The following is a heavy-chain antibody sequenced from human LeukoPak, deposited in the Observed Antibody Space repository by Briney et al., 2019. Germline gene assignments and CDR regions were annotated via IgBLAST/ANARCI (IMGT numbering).Heavy chain of an antibody. V-gene: IGHV3-30*02. Sequence: PGGSLRLSCAASGFSFSTHGMHWVRQAPGKGLEWATFIGHGGVDKYYVDSVKGRFTISRDNSKNTVYLQMNSLRPEDTAVYYCVKGAGLGVTTSWDYWGQGTLVAVSS. J-gene: IGHJ4*02. CDR1: GFSFSTHG. CDR2: IGHGGVDK. D-gene: IGHD4-17*01. CDR3: VKGAGLGVTTSWDY.